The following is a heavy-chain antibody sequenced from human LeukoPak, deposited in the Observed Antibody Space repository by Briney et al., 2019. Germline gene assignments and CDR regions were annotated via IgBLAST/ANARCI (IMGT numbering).Heavy chain of an antibody. CDR3: ARVRRSGGRFDP. CDR1: GGSISSSNYY. J-gene: IGHJ5*02. V-gene: IGHV4-39*01. Sequence: PSETLSLTCTVSGGSISSSNYYWGWIRQPPGKGLEWIGSIYYSGSTYYNPSLKSRVTISVDTSKNQFSLKLSSVTAADTAVYYCARVRRSGGRFDPWGQGTLVTVSS. CDR2: IYYSGST. D-gene: IGHD3-10*01.